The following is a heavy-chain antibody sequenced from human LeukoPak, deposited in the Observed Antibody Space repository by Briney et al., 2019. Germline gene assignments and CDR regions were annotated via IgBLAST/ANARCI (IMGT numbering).Heavy chain of an antibody. CDR2: ISSSSSYI. V-gene: IGHV3-21*01. Sequence: GGSLRLSCAASGFTFSSYSMNWVRQAPGKGLEWVSSISSSSSYIYYADSVKGRFTISRDNAKNSLCLQMNSLRAEDTAVYYCARVNPPDPQELIYYFDYWGQGTLVTVSS. CDR3: ARVNPPDPQELIYYFDY. J-gene: IGHJ4*02. CDR1: GFTFSSYS. D-gene: IGHD1-1*01.